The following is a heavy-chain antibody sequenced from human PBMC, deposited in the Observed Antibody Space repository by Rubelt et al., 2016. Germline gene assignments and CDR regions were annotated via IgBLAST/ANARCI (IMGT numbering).Heavy chain of an antibody. CDR3: TTDRYYYDSSGFPWFDP. CDR1: GFTFSNAW. Sequence: SLRLSCAASGFTFSNAWMSWVRLAPGKGLEWVGRIKSKTDGGTTDYAAPVKGRFTISRDDSKNTLYLQMNSLKTEDTAVYYCTTDRYYYDSSGFPWFDPWGQGTLVTVSS. CDR2: IKSKTDGGTT. J-gene: IGHJ5*02. V-gene: IGHV3-15*01. D-gene: IGHD3-22*01.